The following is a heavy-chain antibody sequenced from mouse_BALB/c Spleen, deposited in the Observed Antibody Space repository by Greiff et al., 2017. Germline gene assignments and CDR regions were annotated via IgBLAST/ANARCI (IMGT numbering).Heavy chain of an antibody. D-gene: IGHD2-10*02. Sequence: EVQLQQSGAELVRSGASVKLSCTASGFNIKDYYMHWVKQRPEQGLEWIGWIDPENGDTEYAPKFQGKATMTADTSSNTAYLQLSSLTSEDTAVYYCARGDSSRYGNVYAMDYWGQGTSVTVSS. J-gene: IGHJ4*01. CDR2: IDPENGDT. CDR3: ARGDSSRYGNVYAMDY. CDR1: GFNIKDYY. V-gene: IGHV14-4*02.